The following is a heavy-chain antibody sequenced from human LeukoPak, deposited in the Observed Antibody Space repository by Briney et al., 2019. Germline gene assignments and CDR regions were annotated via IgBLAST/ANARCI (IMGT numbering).Heavy chain of an antibody. CDR3: AKGDYYDFWSGYYNFDY. CDR2: ISGSGGST. J-gene: IGHJ4*02. D-gene: IGHD3-3*01. Sequence: PGGSLRLSCAASGFTFSSYAMSWVRQAPGKGLEWVSAISGSGGSTYYADSVKGRFTISRDNSKNTLYLQMNSLRAEDTAVYYCAKGDYYDFWSGYYNFDYWGQGTLVTVSS. CDR1: GFTFSSYA. V-gene: IGHV3-23*01.